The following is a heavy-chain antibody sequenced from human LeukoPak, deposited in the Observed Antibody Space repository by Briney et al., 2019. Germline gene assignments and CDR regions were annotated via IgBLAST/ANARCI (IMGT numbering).Heavy chain of an antibody. Sequence: SVKVSCKASGGTFSSYAISWVRQAPGQGLEWMGRIIPILGITNYAQKFQGRVTITADKSTSTAYMQLSSLRSEDTAVYSCARPHYYDSSGYSVLDAFDIWGQGTMVTVSS. CDR1: GGTFSSYA. D-gene: IGHD3-22*01. V-gene: IGHV1-69*04. J-gene: IGHJ3*02. CDR3: ARPHYYDSSGYSVLDAFDI. CDR2: IIPILGIT.